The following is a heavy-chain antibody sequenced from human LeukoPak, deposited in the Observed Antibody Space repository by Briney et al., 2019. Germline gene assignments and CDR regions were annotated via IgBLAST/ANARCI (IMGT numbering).Heavy chain of an antibody. D-gene: IGHD3-16*01. CDR1: GFTLSGHN. Sequence: QPGGSLRLSCAASGFTLSGHNMNWVRQAPGKGLEWISFVSISSGTIYYADSVNGRFRISRDNAKSSLDLEMNSLRAEDTAVYYCARAMSTFGGVRNYFDSWGQGTLVTVSS. V-gene: IGHV3-48*04. CDR2: VSISSGTI. CDR3: ARAMSTFGGVRNYFDS. J-gene: IGHJ4*02.